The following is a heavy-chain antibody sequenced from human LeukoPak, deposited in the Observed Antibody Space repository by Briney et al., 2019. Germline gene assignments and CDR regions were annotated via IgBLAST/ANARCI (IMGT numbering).Heavy chain of an antibody. V-gene: IGHV4-59*01. J-gene: IGHJ4*02. Sequence: SETLSLTCTVSGDPIGYFYWNWIRQPPGKALEWIGHIYYSGTTSTNYNPSLKSRVTMSVDRFNNHFSLRLSSVTAADTAIYYCARSDYIWGSYRYWGQGTLVTVS. CDR1: GDPIGYFY. CDR2: IYYSGTTST. D-gene: IGHD3-16*02. CDR3: ARSDYIWGSYRY.